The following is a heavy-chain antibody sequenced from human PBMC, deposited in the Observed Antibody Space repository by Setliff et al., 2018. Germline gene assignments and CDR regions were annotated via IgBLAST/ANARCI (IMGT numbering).Heavy chain of an antibody. J-gene: IGHJ4*02. Sequence: KTSETLSLTCAVSGASISSSNWWSWVRQPPGKGLEWIGKIFLSGSTNYNPSLESRVTISLDTSKNQFSLKLSSVTAADTAVYYCARTLYDYDILTGPGYYFDYWGQGTLVTVSS. V-gene: IGHV4-4*02. D-gene: IGHD3-9*01. CDR3: ARTLYDYDILTGPGYYFDY. CDR2: IFLSGST. CDR1: GASISSSNW.